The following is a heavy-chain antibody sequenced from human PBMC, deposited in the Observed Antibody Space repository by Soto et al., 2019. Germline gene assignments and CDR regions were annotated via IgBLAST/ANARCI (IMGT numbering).Heavy chain of an antibody. D-gene: IGHD6-19*01. CDR3: ARAMRYSSGWYGGGYYYSYYGMDV. CDR2: INHSGST. V-gene: IGHV4-34*01. J-gene: IGHJ6*02. CDR1: GGSFSGYY. Sequence: SETLSLTCAVYGGSFSGYYWSWIRQPPGKGLEWIGEINHSGSTNYNPSLKSRVTISVDTSKNQFSLKLSSVTAADTAVYYCARAMRYSSGWYGGGYYYSYYGMDVWCQGPTAT.